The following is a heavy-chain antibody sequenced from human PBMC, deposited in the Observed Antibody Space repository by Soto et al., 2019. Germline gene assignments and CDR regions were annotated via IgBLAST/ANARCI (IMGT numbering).Heavy chain of an antibody. Sequence: EVQLLESGGGLVQPGGSLRLSCAASGFTFSSYAMSWVRQAPGKGLEWVSAISGSGGSTYYADSVKGRFTISRDNSKNTQYLQMNSLRAEDTAVYYCAKDWYYDSSGYYIYWGQGTLVTVSS. J-gene: IGHJ4*02. CDR3: AKDWYYDSSGYYIY. CDR2: ISGSGGST. V-gene: IGHV3-23*01. CDR1: GFTFSSYA. D-gene: IGHD3-22*01.